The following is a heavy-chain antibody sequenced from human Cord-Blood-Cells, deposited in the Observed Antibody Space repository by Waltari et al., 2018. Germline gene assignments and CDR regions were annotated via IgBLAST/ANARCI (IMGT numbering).Heavy chain of an antibody. J-gene: IGHJ1*01. CDR1: GGSFSGSY. CDR3: ARVTYDFWSGYYEYFQH. CDR2: INHSGST. V-gene: IGHV4-34*01. D-gene: IGHD3-3*01. Sequence: QVQLQQWGAGLLQPSETLSLTCAVYGGSFSGSYWSCIRQPPGKGLEWIGEINHSGSTNYNPSLKSRVTISVDTSKNQFSLKLSSVTAADTAVYYCARVTYDFWSGYYEYFQHWGQGTLVTVSS.